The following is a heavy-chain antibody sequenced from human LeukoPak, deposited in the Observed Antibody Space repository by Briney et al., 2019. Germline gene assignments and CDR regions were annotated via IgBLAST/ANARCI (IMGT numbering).Heavy chain of an antibody. D-gene: IGHD3/OR15-3a*01. J-gene: IGHJ4*02. V-gene: IGHV3-30*02. CDR1: GFTFSSYG. Sequence: GGSLRLSCAASGFTFSSYGMHWVRQAPGKGLEWVAFIRYDGSNKYYADSVKGRFTISRDNSKNTLYLQMNSLRAEDTAVYYCAGAPGTGYPTPFDYWGQGTLVTVSS. CDR2: IRYDGSNK. CDR3: AGAPGTGYPTPFDY.